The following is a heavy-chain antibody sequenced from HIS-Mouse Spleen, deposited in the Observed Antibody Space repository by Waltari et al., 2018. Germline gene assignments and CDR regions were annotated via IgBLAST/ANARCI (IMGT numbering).Heavy chain of an antibody. CDR1: GGSISSSSYY. CDR3: AREIPYSSSWYDWYFDL. Sequence: QLQLQESGPGLVKPSETLSLTCTVSGGSISSSSYYWGWIRQPPGKGLEWIGRIYYSGRTDYNPSLKSRVTISVETSKNQFSLKLSSVTAADTAVYYCAREIPYSSSWYDWYFDLWGRGTLVTVSS. J-gene: IGHJ2*01. V-gene: IGHV4-39*07. CDR2: IYYSGRT. D-gene: IGHD6-13*01.